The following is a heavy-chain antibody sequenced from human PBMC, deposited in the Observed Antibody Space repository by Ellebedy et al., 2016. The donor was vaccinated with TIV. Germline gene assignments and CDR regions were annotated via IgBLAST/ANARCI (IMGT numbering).Heavy chain of an antibody. Sequence: GESLKISCAASGFTFSSYNMHWVRQAPGKGLEWVSSIGGTSSYMYYADSVRGRFTISRDHAKNSLYLQMNSLRVEDTAVYYCARDRIVGATSYGFWGQGALVTVSS. D-gene: IGHD1-26*01. J-gene: IGHJ4*02. CDR3: ARDRIVGATSYGF. V-gene: IGHV3-21*06. CDR2: IGGTSSYM. CDR1: GFTFSSYN.